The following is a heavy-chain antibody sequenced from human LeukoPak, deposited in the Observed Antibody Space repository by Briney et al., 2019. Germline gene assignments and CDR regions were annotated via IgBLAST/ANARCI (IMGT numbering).Heavy chain of an antibody. CDR3: ARANDRGYYYDSSSDFDF. J-gene: IGHJ4*02. D-gene: IGHD3-22*01. CDR2: IYYSGST. V-gene: IGHV4-59*01. CDR1: GGSISSYF. Sequence: SETLSLTCTVSGGSISSYFWSWIRQPPGKGLEWIGYIYYSGSTNYNPSLKSRVTISVDTSENQFSLKLRSVTAADTAVYYCARANDRGYYYDSSSDFDFWGQGTLVTVSS.